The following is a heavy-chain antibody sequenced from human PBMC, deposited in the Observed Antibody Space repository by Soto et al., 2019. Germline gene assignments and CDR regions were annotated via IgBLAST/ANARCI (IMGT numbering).Heavy chain of an antibody. D-gene: IGHD3-16*01. V-gene: IGHV3-23*01. CDR2: LSGSATNT. CDR1: GFTFGNYA. Sequence: PGGSLRLSCEASGFTFGNYAMTWVRQGPGKGLEWVSALSGSATNTYYADSVKGRFTISRDNSKNTLYLQMNSLRAEDTAVYYCAKDRAYQTYYFDYWGQGTLVTVSS. CDR3: AKDRAYQTYYFDY. J-gene: IGHJ4*02.